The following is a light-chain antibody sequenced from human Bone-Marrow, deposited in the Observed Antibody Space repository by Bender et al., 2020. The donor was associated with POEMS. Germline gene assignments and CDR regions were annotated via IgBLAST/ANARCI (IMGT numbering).Light chain of an antibody. CDR1: SSDVGSYNL. CDR3: SSYAGANNFVV. CDR2: EGS. V-gene: IGLV2-23*03. J-gene: IGLJ3*02. Sequence: QSALTQPASVSGSPGQSITITCTGTSSDVGSYNLVSWYQHHPGKAPKLMIYEGSKRSSGVSNRFSGSKSGNTASLTISGLQAEDEADYYCSSYAGANNFVVFGGGTKLSVL.